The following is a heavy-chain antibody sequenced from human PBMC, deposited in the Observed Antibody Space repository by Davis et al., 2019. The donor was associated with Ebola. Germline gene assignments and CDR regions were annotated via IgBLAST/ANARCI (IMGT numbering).Heavy chain of an antibody. CDR1: GGTFSSYA. Sequence: AASVKVSCKASGGTFSSYAISWVRQAPGQGLEWMGGIIPMFGTANYAQRLQDRVTITADESTSTAYMELSRLRSEDTAVYYCACPVVVAGTPLGYYYGMDVWGKGTTVTVSS. CDR2: IIPMFGTA. J-gene: IGHJ6*04. CDR3: ACPVVVAGTPLGYYYGMDV. D-gene: IGHD6-19*01. V-gene: IGHV1-69*13.